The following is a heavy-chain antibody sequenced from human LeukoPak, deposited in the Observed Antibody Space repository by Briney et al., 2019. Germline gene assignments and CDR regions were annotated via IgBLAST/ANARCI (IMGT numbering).Heavy chain of an antibody. CDR3: AKDTDYGDPDY. D-gene: IGHD4-17*01. V-gene: IGHV3-30*04. CDR2: ISYDGSDK. CDR1: GFTFSSYA. Sequence: PGGSLRLSCAASGFTFSSYAMYWVRQAPGKGLEWVAVISYDGSDKFYADSVKGRFTISRDNSKDTLYLQMNSLRAEDTAVYYCAKDTDYGDPDYWGQGTLVTVSS. J-gene: IGHJ4*02.